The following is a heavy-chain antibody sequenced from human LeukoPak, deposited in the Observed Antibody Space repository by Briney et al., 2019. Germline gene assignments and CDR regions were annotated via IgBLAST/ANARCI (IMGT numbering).Heavy chain of an antibody. J-gene: IGHJ4*02. V-gene: IGHV1-69*04. D-gene: IGHD2-21*02. Sequence: ASVKVSCKASGGTFSSYAISWVRQAPGQGLEWMGRIIPILGIANYAQRFQGRVTITADKSTSTAYMELSSLRSEDTAVYYCAREYRAYCGGDCYPLYYFDYWGQGTLVTVSS. CDR3: AREYRAYCGGDCYPLYYFDY. CDR1: GGTFSSYA. CDR2: IIPILGIA.